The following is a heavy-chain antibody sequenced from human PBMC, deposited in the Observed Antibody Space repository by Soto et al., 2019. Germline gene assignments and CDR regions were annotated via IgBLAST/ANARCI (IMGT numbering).Heavy chain of an antibody. CDR3: ATEIGDYSFEY. V-gene: IGHV3-33*01. CDR1: GFTFSSFG. D-gene: IGHD2-21*02. J-gene: IGHJ4*02. CDR2: IWFDGSNI. Sequence: GGSLRLSCVASGFTFSSFGMHWVRQAPGKGLEWVAIIWFDGSNINYVDSVKGRFTIPRDNSENTLYLQMNSLRVEDTAVYYCATEIGDYSFEYWGQGTLVTVSS.